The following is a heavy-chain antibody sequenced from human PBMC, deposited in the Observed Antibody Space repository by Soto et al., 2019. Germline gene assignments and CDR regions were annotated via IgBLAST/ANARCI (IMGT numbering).Heavy chain of an antibody. CDR1: GYSFTTYG. D-gene: IGHD3-10*01. Sequence: QVQLVQSGAEVKKPGASVKVSCKASGYSFTTYGISWVRQAPGQGLEWMGWISDYNGNTNYEKKFQGRVTMTTDTSTRSAYVELKCLRADVTAVYYCAREGYYSGSGSYSPPRYYGMDVWGQGTTVTVS. V-gene: IGHV1-18*01. CDR3: AREGYYSGSGSYSPPRYYGMDV. J-gene: IGHJ6*02. CDR2: ISDYNGNT.